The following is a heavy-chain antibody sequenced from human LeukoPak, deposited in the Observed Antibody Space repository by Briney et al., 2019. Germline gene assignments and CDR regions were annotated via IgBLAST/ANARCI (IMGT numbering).Heavy chain of an antibody. D-gene: IGHD3-22*01. CDR2: IYHSGNT. CDR3: ARVTYYDSSVYYNLQSGAFDI. CDR1: GGSFSGYY. V-gene: IGHV4-34*01. Sequence: SETLSLTCAVYGGSFSGYYWSWIRQPPGKGLEWIGNIYHSGNTYYNPSLKSRVTISVDTSKSQFSLRLSSVTAADTAVYYCARVTYYDSSVYYNLQSGAFDIWGQGTMVTVSS. J-gene: IGHJ3*02.